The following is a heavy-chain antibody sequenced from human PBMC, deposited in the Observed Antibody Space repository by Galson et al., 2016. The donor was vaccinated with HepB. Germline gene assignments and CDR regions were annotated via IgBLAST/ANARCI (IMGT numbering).Heavy chain of an antibody. CDR3: ARHRPSPFCIDGVCGSSAPFDY. CDR1: DGSIRSSSFS. D-gene: IGHD2-8*01. V-gene: IGHV4-39*01. CDR2: IYYSENT. Sequence: SETLSLTCTVSDGSIRSSSFSWGWIRQPPGKGLEWIGSIYYSENTYYNPSLKSRVTISVDTSKSQFYLRLYSVTVADSALYFCARHRPSPFCIDGVCGSSAPFDYWGQGIPVTVSS. J-gene: IGHJ4*02.